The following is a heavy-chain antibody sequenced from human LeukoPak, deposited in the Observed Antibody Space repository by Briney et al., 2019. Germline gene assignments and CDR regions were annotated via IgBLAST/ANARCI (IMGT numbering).Heavy chain of an antibody. Sequence: GSLRLSCAASGFTFSSYWMSWVRQAPGKGLEWVANIKQDGSEKYYVDSVKGRFTISRDNAKNSLYLQMNSLRAEDTAVYYCARMGSGYYYVEDWFDPWGQGTLVTVSS. CDR3: ARMGSGYYYVEDWFDP. J-gene: IGHJ5*02. CDR2: IKQDGSEK. D-gene: IGHD3-22*01. V-gene: IGHV3-7*01. CDR1: GFTFSSYW.